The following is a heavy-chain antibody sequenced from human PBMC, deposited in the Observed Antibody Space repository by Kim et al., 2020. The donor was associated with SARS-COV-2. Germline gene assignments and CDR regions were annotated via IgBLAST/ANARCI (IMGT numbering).Heavy chain of an antibody. CDR2: YR. J-gene: IGHJ4*02. D-gene: IGHD6-13*01. V-gene: IGHV3-21*01. Sequence: YRYYAASVKGRFTISRGNAKNSLYLQMNSLRAEDTAVYYCARDLAAALDYWGEGTLVTVSS. CDR3: ARDLAAALDY.